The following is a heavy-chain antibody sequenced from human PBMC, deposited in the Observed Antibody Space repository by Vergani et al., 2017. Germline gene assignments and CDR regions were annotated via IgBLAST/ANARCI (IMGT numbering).Heavy chain of an antibody. V-gene: IGHV3-13*01. CDR2: IGTAGDT. J-gene: IGHJ6*03. D-gene: IGHD6-6*01. CDR1: GFTFSSYD. Sequence: EVQLVESGGGLVQPGGSLRLSCAASGFTFSSYDMHWVRQATGKGLEWVSAIGTAGDTYYPGSVKGRFTISRENAKNSLYLQMNSLRAGDTAVYYCARALSSSSFYYXMDVWGKGTTVTVSS. CDR3: ARALSSSSFYYXMDV.